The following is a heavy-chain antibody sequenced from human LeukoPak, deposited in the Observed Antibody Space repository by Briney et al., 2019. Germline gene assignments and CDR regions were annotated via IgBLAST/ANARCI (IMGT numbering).Heavy chain of an antibody. CDR2: IYHDMRT. D-gene: IGHD1-1*01. V-gene: IGHV4-39*01. CDR1: GDFISSGPYY. Sequence: SETLSLTCTVSGDFISSGPYYWGWIRQPPGKGLEWIGTIYHDMRTFYNPSLKSRVAISVDTSKNQFSLELRSVTAADTAVIYCARVNWNYFDYWGQGTLVTVSS. CDR3: ARVNWNYFDY. J-gene: IGHJ4*02.